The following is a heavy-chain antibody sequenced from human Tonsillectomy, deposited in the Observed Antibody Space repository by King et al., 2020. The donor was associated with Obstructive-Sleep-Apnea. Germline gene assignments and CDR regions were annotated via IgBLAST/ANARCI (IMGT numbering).Heavy chain of an antibody. Sequence: VQLVESGAEVKKPGESLKISCKGSGYSFTSYWIGWVRQMLVKGREWMGIIYHGDAYTRYSPSFQGQVTISAYKSLSTAYLQWSSLKASDTAMYYCARRGDSSGWYVGGFDYWGQGTLVTVSS. CDR2: IYHGDAYT. V-gene: IGHV5-51*01. J-gene: IGHJ4*02. CDR1: GYSFTSYW. D-gene: IGHD6-19*01. CDR3: ARRGDSSGWYVGGFDY.